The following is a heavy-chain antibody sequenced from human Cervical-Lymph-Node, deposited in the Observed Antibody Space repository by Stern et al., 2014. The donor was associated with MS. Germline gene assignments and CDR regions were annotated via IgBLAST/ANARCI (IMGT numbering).Heavy chain of an antibody. CDR3: TRHVQGFDY. J-gene: IGHJ4*02. CDR1: GCSFTIYY. CDR2: TYPYDSDT. V-gene: IGHV5-51*04. Sequence: EVQLVQSGAEVKKPGESLKISCKLSGCSFTIYYIAWVRQAPGKGLEWMGATYPYDSDTTVSPSFQGQVTISADKPITTAYLQWSSLRASDTAMYYCTRHVQGFDYWGQGTLVTVSS.